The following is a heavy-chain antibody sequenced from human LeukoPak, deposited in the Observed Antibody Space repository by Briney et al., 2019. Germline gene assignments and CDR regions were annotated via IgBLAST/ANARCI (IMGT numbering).Heavy chain of an antibody. Sequence: PGGSLRLSCAASGFTFSLYWMTWVRQSPGKGLEWVADINPDGSQKYSVDSVKGRFTISRDNAKNSFFLQMNSLRAEDTAVYYCVRQMIRFWFDPWGQGTQVTVSS. CDR1: GFTFSLYW. D-gene: IGHD3-16*01. CDR3: VRQMIRFWFDP. CDR2: INPDGSQK. V-gene: IGHV3-7*01. J-gene: IGHJ5*02.